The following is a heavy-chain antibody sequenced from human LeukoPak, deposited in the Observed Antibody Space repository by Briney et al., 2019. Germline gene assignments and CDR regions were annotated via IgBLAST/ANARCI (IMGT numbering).Heavy chain of an antibody. Sequence: SETLSLTCTVSGGSISSYYWSWIRQPPGKGLEWIGFIYYSGNTNYNPSLKRRVTISLDTSKNQFSLKLSSVTAADTAVYYCARGTTDYDILTGYYRYWFDPWGQGTLVTVSS. CDR3: ARGTTDYDILTGYYRYWFDP. CDR2: IYYSGNT. CDR1: GGSISSYY. J-gene: IGHJ5*02. V-gene: IGHV4-59*01. D-gene: IGHD3-9*01.